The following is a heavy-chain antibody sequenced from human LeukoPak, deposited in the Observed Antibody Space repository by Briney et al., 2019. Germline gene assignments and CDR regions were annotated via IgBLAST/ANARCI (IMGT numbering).Heavy chain of an antibody. CDR1: GYTFTGYY. V-gene: IGHV1-2*02. J-gene: IGHJ4*02. D-gene: IGHD3-3*01. CDR2: INPNSGGT. Sequence: ASVTVSCKASGYTFTGYYMHWVRQAPGQGLEWMGWINPNSGGTNYAQKFQGRVTMTRDTSISTAYMELSRLRSDDTAVYYCARVMINDFWSGYYFDYWGQGTLVTVSS. CDR3: ARVMINDFWSGYYFDY.